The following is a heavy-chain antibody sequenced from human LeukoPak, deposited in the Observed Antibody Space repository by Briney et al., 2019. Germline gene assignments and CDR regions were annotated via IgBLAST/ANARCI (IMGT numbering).Heavy chain of an antibody. Sequence: GGSLRLSCAASGFTFSSYEMNWVRQAPGKGLEWVSYINSRGNTMNYADSVKGRFTISRDNAKNSLYLQMNSLRAEDTAVYYCARDFNWTPDHWGQGTLVTVSS. CDR1: GFTFSSYE. CDR3: ARDFNWTPDH. D-gene: IGHD1-20*01. V-gene: IGHV3-48*03. CDR2: INSRGNTM. J-gene: IGHJ4*02.